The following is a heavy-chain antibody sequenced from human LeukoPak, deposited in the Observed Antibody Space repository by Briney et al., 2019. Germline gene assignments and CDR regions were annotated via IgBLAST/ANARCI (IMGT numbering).Heavy chain of an antibody. V-gene: IGHV3-30*02. CDR1: GFTFSNFG. CDR2: IRYDGSNK. CDR3: AKTTIVGATVDAFDI. D-gene: IGHD1-26*01. Sequence: GGSLRLSCAASGFTFSNFGMHWVRQAPGEGLEWGALIRYDGSNKYYADSVRGRFTISRDNSKNTLYLQMNSLRPEDTAVYSCAKTTIVGATVDAFDIWGQGTMVTVSS. J-gene: IGHJ3*02.